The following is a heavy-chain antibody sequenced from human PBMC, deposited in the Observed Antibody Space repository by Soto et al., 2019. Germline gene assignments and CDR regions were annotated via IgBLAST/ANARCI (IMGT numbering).Heavy chain of an antibody. V-gene: IGHV4-34*01. D-gene: IGHD2-2*03. CDR2: INHSGST. Sequence: SETLSLTCAVYGGSFSGYYWSWIRQPLGKGLEWIGEINHSGSTNYNPSLKSRVTISVDTSKNQFSLKLSSVTAADTAVYYCARGMDIVVVPAAIGNWFDPWGQGTLVTVSS. CDR1: GGSFSGYY. CDR3: ARGMDIVVVPAAIGNWFDP. J-gene: IGHJ5*02.